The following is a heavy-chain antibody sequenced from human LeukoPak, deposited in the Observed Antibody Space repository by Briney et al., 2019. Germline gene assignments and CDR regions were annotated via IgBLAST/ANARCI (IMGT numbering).Heavy chain of an antibody. Sequence: GASVKVSCKASGYTFTSYYMHWVRQAPGQGLEWMGIINPSGGSTSYAQKFQGRVTMTRDTSTRTVYMELSSLRSEDTAVYYCARSGVVDIRYGHGWYYFDYWGQGTLVTVSS. CDR2: INPSGGST. V-gene: IGHV1-46*01. CDR1: GYTFTSYY. CDR3: ARSGVVDIRYGHGWYYFDY. D-gene: IGHD5-12*01. J-gene: IGHJ4*02.